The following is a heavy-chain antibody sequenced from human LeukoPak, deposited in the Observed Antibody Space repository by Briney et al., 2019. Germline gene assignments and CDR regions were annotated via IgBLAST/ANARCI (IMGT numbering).Heavy chain of an antibody. CDR2: ISYDGRNI. D-gene: IGHD2-21*01. V-gene: IGHV3-30*18. CDR3: AKSYPLPFDY. Sequence: GGSLRLSCAASGFTFNNYGMHWVRQAPGKGLEWVAVISYDGRNIHYPDSVKGRFTISRDNSKNTLYLQMNSLRAEDTAVYYCAKSYPLPFDYWGQGTLVTVSS. CDR1: GFTFNNYG. J-gene: IGHJ4*02.